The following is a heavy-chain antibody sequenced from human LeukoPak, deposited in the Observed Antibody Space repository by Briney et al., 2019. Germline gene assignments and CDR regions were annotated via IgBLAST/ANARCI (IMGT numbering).Heavy chain of an antibody. CDR3: ARVGDYGGNSDGVDY. D-gene: IGHD4-23*01. CDR1: GYTFTSYG. V-gene: IGHV1-69*13. Sequence: SVKVSCKASGYTFTSYGISWVRQAPGQGLEWMGGIIPIFGTANYTQKFQGRVTITADESTSTAYMELSSLRSEDTAVYYCARVGDYGGNSDGVDYWGQGTLVTVSS. J-gene: IGHJ4*02. CDR2: IIPIFGTA.